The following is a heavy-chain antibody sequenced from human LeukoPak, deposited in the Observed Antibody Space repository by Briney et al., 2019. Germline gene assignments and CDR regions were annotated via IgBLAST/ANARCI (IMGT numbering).Heavy chain of an antibody. J-gene: IGHJ4*02. D-gene: IGHD6-13*01. Sequence: PGGSLRLSCAASGFSFSNHWMHWVRQVPGKGLVWVSCINSDGSSTTYADSVKGRFTISRDNAKNTLYLQMNSLRDEDTAVYYCTRDVSQSSSWYGEFDYWGQGTQVTVSS. CDR3: TRDVSQSSSWYGEFDY. CDR2: INSDGSST. CDR1: GFSFSNHW. V-gene: IGHV3-74*03.